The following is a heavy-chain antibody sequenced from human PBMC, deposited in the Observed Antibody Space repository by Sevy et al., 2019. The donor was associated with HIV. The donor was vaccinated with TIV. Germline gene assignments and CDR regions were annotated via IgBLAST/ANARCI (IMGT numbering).Heavy chain of an antibody. CDR1: GFAFSSYA. CDR2: ISGSGGRT. CDR3: AKSPPGGSTSPSFDC. D-gene: IGHD2-15*01. V-gene: IGHV3-23*01. Sequence: GGSLRLSCAASGFAFSSYAMSWVRQAPGKGLEWVSAISGSGGRTYYADSVKGRFTISRDNSKNMLYLQMNSLRAEDTALYYCAKSPPGGSTSPSFDCWGQGTLVTVSS. J-gene: IGHJ4*02.